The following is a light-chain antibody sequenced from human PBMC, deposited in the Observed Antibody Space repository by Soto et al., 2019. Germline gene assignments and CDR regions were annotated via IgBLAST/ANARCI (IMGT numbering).Light chain of an antibody. Sequence: QSVLTQPPSASGSPGHSVTVSCAGTSRDVGAYSSVAWYQQHPGKAPKLIIYEVTKRPSGVPDRFSGARSGNTAFLTVSGLQANDEADYYCSAHAGSNNYVFGTGTKVTVL. V-gene: IGLV2-8*01. J-gene: IGLJ1*01. CDR1: SRDVGAYSS. CDR3: SAHAGSNNYV. CDR2: EVT.